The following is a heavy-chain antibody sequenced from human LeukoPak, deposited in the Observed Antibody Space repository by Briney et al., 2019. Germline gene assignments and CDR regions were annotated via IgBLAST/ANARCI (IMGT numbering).Heavy chain of an antibody. D-gene: IGHD1-1*01. CDR2: IYHSGAA. J-gene: IGHJ5*02. CDR3: AKAATTGIHPWFDP. V-gene: IGHV4-38-2*01. Sequence: SETLPLTCVVSGDSLSNDYYCGWIRQPPGKALDGIGNIYHSGAAYYTPSLKSRVTILVDTSTHQFSLNLRYVTAAATAVYSCAKAATTGIHPWFDPWGQGNLVTVSS. CDR1: GDSLSNDYY.